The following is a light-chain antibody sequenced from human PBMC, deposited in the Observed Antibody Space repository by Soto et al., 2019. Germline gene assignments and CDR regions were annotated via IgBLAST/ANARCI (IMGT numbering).Light chain of an antibody. CDR1: QTIDNNH. V-gene: IGKV3-20*01. J-gene: IGKJ3*01. Sequence: EIVLTQSPGTLSLSPGERATLSCRASQTIDNNHLAWYQQKPGQAPRLLFYGASTRATGIPDTFSGSGSGTDFTLTISRLEPDDFAVYYCQQYVWSPPFTFGPGIKVDIK. CDR2: GAS. CDR3: QQYVWSPPFT.